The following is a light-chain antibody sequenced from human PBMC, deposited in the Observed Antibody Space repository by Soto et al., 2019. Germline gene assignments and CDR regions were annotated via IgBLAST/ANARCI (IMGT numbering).Light chain of an antibody. V-gene: IGKV1-39*01. Sequence: DIEMTQNQSSLSASVGDRVTITCRASQSISNSLNWYQQKPGRAPKLLIYAASSLQSGVPSRFSGSGSGTDFILTISSLQPEDFATYYCQQSYSTPRDFGQGTRLEIK. CDR3: QQSYSTPRD. J-gene: IGKJ5*01. CDR1: QSISNS. CDR2: AAS.